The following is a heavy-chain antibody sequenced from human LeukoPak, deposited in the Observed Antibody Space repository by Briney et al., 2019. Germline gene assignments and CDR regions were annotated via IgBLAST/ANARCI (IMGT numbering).Heavy chain of an antibody. Sequence: SVKVSCKASGGTFSSYAISWVRQAPGQGLEWMGRIIPIFGTANYAQKFQGRVTITTDESTSTAYMELSRLRSEDTAVYYCASGGSGSYYDEPVDYWGQGTLVTVSS. CDR3: ASGGSGSYYDEPVDY. J-gene: IGHJ4*02. V-gene: IGHV1-69*05. CDR2: IIPIFGTA. CDR1: GGTFSSYA. D-gene: IGHD3-10*01.